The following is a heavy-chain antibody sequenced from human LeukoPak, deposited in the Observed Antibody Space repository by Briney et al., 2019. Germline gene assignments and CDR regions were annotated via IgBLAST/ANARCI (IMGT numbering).Heavy chain of an antibody. V-gene: IGHV3-15*01. Sequence: PGGSLRLSCAASGFTFSNAWMSWVRQAPGRGPEWVGRIKRKGDDGTIDYAAPVKGRLSISRDDSKNTLYLQMNSLKSEDTAVYYCTAGTGRSDFDYWGQGTLVTVSP. CDR2: IKRKGDDGTI. J-gene: IGHJ4*02. D-gene: IGHD3/OR15-3a*01. CDR1: GFTFSNAW. CDR3: TAGTGRSDFDY.